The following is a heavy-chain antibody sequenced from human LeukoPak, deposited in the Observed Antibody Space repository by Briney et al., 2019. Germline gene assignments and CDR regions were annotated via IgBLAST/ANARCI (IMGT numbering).Heavy chain of an antibody. V-gene: IGHV1-8*01. Sequence: ASVTVSFKSSGYTFTTYDINWVRQPPGQGLEWVGGMNTNSGGTVYAQNFQGRVTLATDTSIRTTYMKLNSMTSEDTAVYYSARGAIVGVTTRGYGMDVWGQGTTVTVSS. D-gene: IGHD3-3*01. CDR3: ARGAIVGVTTRGYGMDV. CDR2: MNTNSGGT. J-gene: IGHJ6*01. CDR1: GYTFTTYD.